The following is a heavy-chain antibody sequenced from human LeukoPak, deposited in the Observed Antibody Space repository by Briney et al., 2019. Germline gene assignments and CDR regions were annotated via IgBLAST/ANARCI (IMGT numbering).Heavy chain of an antibody. CDR1: GFTFSSYS. CDR3: ARRRTVVVPAAMLGYNWFDP. Sequence: GGSLRLSCAASGFTFSSYSMNWVRQAPGKGLEWVSSISSSSSYIYYADSVKGRFTISRDNAKNSLYLQMNSLRAADTAVYYCARRRTVVVPAAMLGYNWFDPWGQGTLVTVSS. V-gene: IGHV3-21*01. CDR2: ISSSSSYI. J-gene: IGHJ5*02. D-gene: IGHD2-2*01.